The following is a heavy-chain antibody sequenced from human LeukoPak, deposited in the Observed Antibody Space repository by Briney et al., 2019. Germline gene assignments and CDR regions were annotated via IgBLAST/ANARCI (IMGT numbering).Heavy chain of an antibody. J-gene: IGHJ3*02. V-gene: IGHV6-1*01. Sequence: SQTLSLTCAISGDSVSSNSAAWNRIRQSPSRGLEWLGRTYYRSKWYNDYVVSVKSRITINPDTSKNQFSLHLNSVTPEDAAVYYCARDADWAYDAFDIWGQGTMVTVSS. CDR3: ARDADWAYDAFDI. CDR2: TYYRSKWYN. CDR1: GDSVSSNSAA. D-gene: IGHD3-9*01.